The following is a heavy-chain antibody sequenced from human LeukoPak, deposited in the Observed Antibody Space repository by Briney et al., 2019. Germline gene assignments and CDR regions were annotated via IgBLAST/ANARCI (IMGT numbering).Heavy chain of an antibody. J-gene: IGHJ4*02. Sequence: ASVKVSCKASGYTFTGYYMHWVRQAPGQGLEWMGWINPNSGGTNYAQKFQGRVTMTRDTSISTAYMELCRLRSDDTAVYYCARGIVGATRAPYYFDYWGQGTLVTVSS. CDR3: ARGIVGATRAPYYFDY. D-gene: IGHD1-26*01. V-gene: IGHV1-2*02. CDR1: GYTFTGYY. CDR2: INPNSGGT.